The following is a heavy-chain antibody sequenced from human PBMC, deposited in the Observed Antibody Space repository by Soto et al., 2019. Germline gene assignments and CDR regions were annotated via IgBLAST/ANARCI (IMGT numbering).Heavy chain of an antibody. Sequence: QLQLQESGPGLVKPSETLSLTCSVSDDSINSDKYYWGWIRQPPGKGLEWIGSIYYRGNAYYNPSLQTRLTISLDNSKSQFSLKLNSVTAADSAVYFCARLEGLATISYYFDFWGPGALVTVSS. V-gene: IGHV4-39*01. CDR2: IYYRGNA. J-gene: IGHJ4*02. CDR3: ARLEGLATISYYFDF. CDR1: DDSINSDKYY. D-gene: IGHD3-9*01.